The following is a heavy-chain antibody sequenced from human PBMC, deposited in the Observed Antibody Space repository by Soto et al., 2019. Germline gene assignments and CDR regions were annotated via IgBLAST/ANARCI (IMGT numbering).Heavy chain of an antibody. CDR3: ARTALGWFDP. V-gene: IGHV4-59*01. Sequence: SETLSLTCIVSGGSISSYYWSWIRQPPGKGLEWIGYIFYSGRSGSTNYNPSLKSRVTISVDTSKNQFSLKLSSVTAADTAVYYCARTALGWFDPWGQGTLVTVSS. CDR1: GGSISSYY. CDR2: IFYSGRSGST. J-gene: IGHJ5*02. D-gene: IGHD2-21*02.